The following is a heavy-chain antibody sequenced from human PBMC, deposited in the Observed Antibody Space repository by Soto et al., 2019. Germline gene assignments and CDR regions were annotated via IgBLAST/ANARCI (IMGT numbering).Heavy chain of an antibody. J-gene: IGHJ3*02. CDR2: IYNSGST. CDR3: ATYRKFFQI. Sequence: QLQLQESGSGLVMSSQTLSLTCAVSGGYISDGYYSWSWLRQPPGKGLEWIGFIYNSGSTYYNPSLKSRVTISVDRSKNHFFLNLTSVTAADTAVYYCATYRKFFQIWGQGTNVTVSS. CDR1: GGYISDGYYS. V-gene: IGHV4-30-2*01.